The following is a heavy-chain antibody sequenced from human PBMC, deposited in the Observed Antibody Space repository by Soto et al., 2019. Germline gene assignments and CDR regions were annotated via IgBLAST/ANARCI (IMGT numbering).Heavy chain of an antibody. J-gene: IGHJ4*02. Sequence: GGSLRLSCAASGFTFSQYGMHWVRQAPGKGLEWVAVIWWDGSEEYYAESVKGRFSISRDNSQNTVFLQMNSLRVEDTALYYCARVLRASSSWYGNFAYCGQGSLVPVSS. CDR3: ARVLRASSSWYGNFAY. CDR2: IWWDGSEE. CDR1: GFTFSQYG. D-gene: IGHD6-13*01. V-gene: IGHV3-33*01.